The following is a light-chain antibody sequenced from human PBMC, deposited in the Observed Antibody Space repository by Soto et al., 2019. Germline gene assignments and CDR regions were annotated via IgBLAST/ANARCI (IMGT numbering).Light chain of an antibody. J-gene: IGKJ1*01. Sequence: EIVLTQSPGTLSLSPGERATLSCRASQSVNSRYLAWYQQKPGQAPRLLIYEASSRATGIPDRFSGSGSGTDFTLTISRLEPEDFAVYFCHHYGLSRTFGQGTKVEIK. V-gene: IGKV3-20*01. CDR2: EAS. CDR1: QSVNSRY. CDR3: HHYGLSRT.